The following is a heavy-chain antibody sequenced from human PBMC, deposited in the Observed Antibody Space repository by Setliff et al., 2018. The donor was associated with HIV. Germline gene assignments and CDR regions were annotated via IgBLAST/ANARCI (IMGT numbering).Heavy chain of an antibody. CDR2: IHYSGST. V-gene: IGHV4-59*08. D-gene: IGHD3-10*01. CDR1: GGSISSNY. Sequence: SETLSLTCTVSGGSISSNYWSWMRQPPGKGLEWIGHIHYSGSTNYNPSLKSRVTISVDTSRNQFSLNLSSVTAADTAVYYCARAYFGSGIYYWGQGTLVTVSS. CDR3: ARAYFGSGIYY. J-gene: IGHJ4*02.